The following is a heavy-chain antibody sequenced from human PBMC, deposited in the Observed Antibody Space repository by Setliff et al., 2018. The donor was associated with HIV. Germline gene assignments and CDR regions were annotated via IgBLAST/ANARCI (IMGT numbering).Heavy chain of an antibody. Sequence: ASVKVSCKASGSPFSRYPIKWVRQAPGQGLEWMGGIIPFLGIPNYAQKFQGRVTITADESTNTAYMELRNLRSDDTAVYYCARLGTDSSGWYYFDYWGQRTLVTVSS. CDR3: ARLGTDSSGWYYFDY. CDR1: GSPFSRYP. V-gene: IGHV1-69*10. CDR2: IIPFLGIP. D-gene: IGHD6-19*01. J-gene: IGHJ4*02.